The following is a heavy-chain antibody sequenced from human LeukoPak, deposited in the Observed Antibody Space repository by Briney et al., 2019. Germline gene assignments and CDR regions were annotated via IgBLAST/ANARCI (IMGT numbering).Heavy chain of an antibody. CDR3: AKTPIVATIRDYFDY. Sequence: GGSLRLSCAASGFTFSSYAMSWVRQAPGKGLEWVSAISGSGGSTYYADSVEGRFTISRDNSKNTLYLQMNSLRAEDTAVYYCAKTPIVATIRDYFDYWGQGTLVTVSS. J-gene: IGHJ4*02. D-gene: IGHD5-12*01. CDR1: GFTFSSYA. V-gene: IGHV3-23*01. CDR2: ISGSGGST.